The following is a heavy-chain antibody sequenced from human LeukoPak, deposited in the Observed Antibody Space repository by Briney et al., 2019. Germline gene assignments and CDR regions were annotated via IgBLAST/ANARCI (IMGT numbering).Heavy chain of an antibody. CDR3: ARGAWFGELLTPVDY. CDR1: GYTFTTYG. CDR2: ISAYSGTTISAYNINT. V-gene: IGHV1-18*01. J-gene: IGHJ4*02. D-gene: IGHD3-10*01. Sequence: ASVKVSCKASGYTFTTYGITWVRQAPGQGLEWMGWISAYSGTTISAYNINTRYAGHLRGRVTMTTDTSTSTVYMELSGLRSEDTAVYYCARGAWFGELLTPVDYWGQGSLVTVSS.